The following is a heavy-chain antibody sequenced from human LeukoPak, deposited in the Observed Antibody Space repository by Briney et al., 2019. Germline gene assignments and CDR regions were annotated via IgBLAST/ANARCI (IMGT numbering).Heavy chain of an antibody. V-gene: IGHV3-48*01. J-gene: IGHJ4*02. Sequence: PGGSLRLSCAASGFTFSSYSMNWVRQAPGKGLEWVSYISSSSSTIYYADSVKGRFTISRDNAKNSLYLQINSLRAEDTAVYYCARDSGRYPDYFDYWGQGTLDTVSS. CDR3: ARDSGRYPDYFDY. CDR1: GFTFSSYS. D-gene: IGHD3-10*01. CDR2: ISSSSSTI.